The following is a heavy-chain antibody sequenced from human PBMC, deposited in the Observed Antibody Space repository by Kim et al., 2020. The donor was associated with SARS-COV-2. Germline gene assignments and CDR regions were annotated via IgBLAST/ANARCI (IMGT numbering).Heavy chain of an antibody. CDR2: IWYDGSNK. D-gene: IGHD4-17*01. Sequence: GGSLRLSCAASGFTFSNYGMHWVRQAPGKGLEWVAVIWYDGSNKHYADSVKGRFTISRDNSKNTLYLQMNSLRAEDTAVYYCAREKLTTVTTSCTCSFDIWGRGTMVTVSS. CDR3: AREKLTTVTTSCTCSFDI. V-gene: IGHV3-33*01. CDR1: GFTFSNYG. J-gene: IGHJ3*02.